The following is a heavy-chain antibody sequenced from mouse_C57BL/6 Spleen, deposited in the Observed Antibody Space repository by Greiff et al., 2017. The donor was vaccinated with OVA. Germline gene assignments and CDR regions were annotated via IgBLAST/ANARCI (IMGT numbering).Heavy chain of an antibody. CDR2: IYPGDGDT. Sequence: VQLQQSGAELVKPGASVKISCKASGYAFSSYWMNWVKQRPGKGLEWIGQIYPGDGDTNYNGKFKGKATLTADKSSSTAYMQLSSLTSEDSAVYFCARLGRGYYAMDYWGQGTSVTVSS. CDR3: ARLGRGYYAMDY. D-gene: IGHD4-1*01. J-gene: IGHJ4*01. CDR1: GYAFSSYW. V-gene: IGHV1-80*01.